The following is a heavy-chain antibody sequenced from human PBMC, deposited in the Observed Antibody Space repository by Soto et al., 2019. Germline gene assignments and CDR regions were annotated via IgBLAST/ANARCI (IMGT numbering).Heavy chain of an antibody. Sequence: SETLSLTCTVYGDYISSGGYCCSWIRQHPGKGLEWIGYIYHSGSTYYNPSLKSRVTISVDKSKNQFSLKLSSVTAADTAVYYCARGGFIAFGGVLVNPGAFDIWGQGTMVTVS. D-gene: IGHD3-16*02. CDR3: ARGGFIAFGGVLVNPGAFDI. CDR1: GDYISSGGYC. J-gene: IGHJ3*02. CDR2: IYHSGST. V-gene: IGHV4-30-2*01.